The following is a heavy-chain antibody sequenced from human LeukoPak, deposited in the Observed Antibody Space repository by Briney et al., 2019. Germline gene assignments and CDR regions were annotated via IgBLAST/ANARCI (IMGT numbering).Heavy chain of an antibody. CDR1: GGSISSSSYY. D-gene: IGHD3-22*01. CDR2: IYYSGST. V-gene: IGHV4-39*01. CDR3: ARHGYYYDSKDAFDI. J-gene: IGHJ3*02. Sequence: SETLSLTCTVSGGSISSSSYYWGWIRQPPGKGLEWIGSIYYSGSTYYNPSLKGRVTISVDTSKNQFSLKLSSVTAADTAVYYCARHGYYYDSKDAFDIWGQGTMVTVSS.